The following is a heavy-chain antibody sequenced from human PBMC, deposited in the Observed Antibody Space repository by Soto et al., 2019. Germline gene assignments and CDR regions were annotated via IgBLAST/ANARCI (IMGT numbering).Heavy chain of an antibody. D-gene: IGHD3-16*01. Sequence: AASLKVSCKASGGTFSSYAISWVRQAPGQGLEWMGGIIPIFGTANYAQKFQGRVTITADESTSTAYMELSSLRSEDTAVYYCAASLIPVMITPHGYAQLSFDYWGQGSLVTVSS. CDR3: AASLIPVMITPHGYAQLSFDY. J-gene: IGHJ4*02. V-gene: IGHV1-69*13. CDR2: IIPIFGTA. CDR1: GGTFSSYA.